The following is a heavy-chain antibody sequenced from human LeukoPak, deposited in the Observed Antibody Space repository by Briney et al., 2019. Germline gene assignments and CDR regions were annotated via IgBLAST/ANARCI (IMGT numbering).Heavy chain of an antibody. CDR2: TYYRSKWYN. CDR3: ARGGNIAARRGVNWFDP. CDR1: GDSVSSNSAA. J-gene: IGHJ5*02. V-gene: IGHV6-1*01. Sequence: PSQTLSLTCAISGDSVSSNSAAWNWIRQSPSRGLEWLGRTYYRSKWYNDYAVSVKSRITINPDTSKNQFSPQLNSVTPEDTAVYYCARGGNIAARRGVNWFDPWGQGTLVTVSS. D-gene: IGHD6-6*01.